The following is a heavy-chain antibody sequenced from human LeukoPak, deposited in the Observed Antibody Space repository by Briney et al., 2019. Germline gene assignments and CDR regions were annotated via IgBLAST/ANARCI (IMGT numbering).Heavy chain of an antibody. J-gene: IGHJ4*02. CDR3: ATGQTYFDY. CDR2: INHSGST. Sequence: SETLSLTCSVSGGSITSSSYYWSWIRQPPGKGLEWIGEINHSGSTNYNPSLKSRVTISVDTSKNQFSLKLSSVTAADTAVYYCATGQTYFDYWGQGALVTVSS. V-gene: IGHV4-39*07. CDR1: GGSITSSSYY.